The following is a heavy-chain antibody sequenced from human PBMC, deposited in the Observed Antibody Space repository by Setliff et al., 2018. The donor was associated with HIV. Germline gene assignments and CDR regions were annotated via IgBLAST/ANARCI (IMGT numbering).Heavy chain of an antibody. V-gene: IGHV4-34*01. CDR2: VYHSGSS. J-gene: IGHJ4*02. D-gene: IGHD3-22*01. CDR1: GGSFSGYS. CDR3: ARVADSSGYYHLDY. Sequence: PSETLSLTCAVYGGSFSGYSWSRIRQPPGKGPEWIGEVYHSGSSNYNPSLKSRVTISVDTSKKQFSLKLSSVTAADTAVYHCARVADSSGYYHLDYWGQGTLVTVSS.